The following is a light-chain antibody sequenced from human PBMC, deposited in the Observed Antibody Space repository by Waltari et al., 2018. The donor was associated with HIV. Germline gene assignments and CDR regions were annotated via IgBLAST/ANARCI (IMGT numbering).Light chain of an antibody. J-gene: IGKJ1*01. CDR2: AAS. Sequence: DIQMTQSPSSLSASVGAGVTITCRASQSIRNYLNWYQQKSGKAPKLLIYAASSLHSGVPLRFSGNGSGADFTLTISSLQPEDSATYFCQQSYTTLTWTFGQGTKVEV. CDR3: QQSYTTLTWT. CDR1: QSIRNY. V-gene: IGKV1-39*01.